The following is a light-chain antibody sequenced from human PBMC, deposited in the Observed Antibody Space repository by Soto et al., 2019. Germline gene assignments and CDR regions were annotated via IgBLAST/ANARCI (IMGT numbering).Light chain of an antibody. J-gene: IGLJ1*01. V-gene: IGLV2-11*01. CDR1: SSDVGGYNY. Sequence: QSVLTQPRSVSGSPGQSVTISCTGTSSDVGGYNYVSWYQQHPGKAPKLMIYDVSKRPSGVPDRFSGSKSGNTASLTIPGLQAEEEADYYCCSYAGSFSYVFGTGTKVPVL. CDR3: CSYAGSFSYV. CDR2: DVS.